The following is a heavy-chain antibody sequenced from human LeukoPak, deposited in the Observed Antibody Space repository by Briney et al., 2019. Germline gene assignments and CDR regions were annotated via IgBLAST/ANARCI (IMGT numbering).Heavy chain of an antibody. D-gene: IGHD2-2*01. CDR2: IRYDGSNK. CDR1: GSTFSSYG. V-gene: IGHV3-30*02. J-gene: IGHJ4*02. Sequence: GGSLRLSCAASGSTFSSYGMHWVRQAPGKGLEWGAFIRYDGSNKYYADSVKGRFTISRDNSKNTLYLQMNSLRAEDTAVYYCAKTSSPVYCSSTSCYFDYWGQGTLVTVSS. CDR3: AKTSSPVYCSSTSCYFDY.